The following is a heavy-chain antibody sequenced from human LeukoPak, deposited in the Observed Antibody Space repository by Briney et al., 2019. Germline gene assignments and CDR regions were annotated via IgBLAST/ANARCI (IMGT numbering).Heavy chain of an antibody. Sequence: GGSLRLSCAASGFTFSTDAMDWVRQAPGKGLEGVAVISYDGSNKYYADSVKGRFTISRDNSKNTLYLQMNSLRAEDTAVYYCARDPIYGSGSYQPYWFDPWGQGTLVTVSS. CDR3: ARDPIYGSGSYQPYWFDP. J-gene: IGHJ5*02. V-gene: IGHV3-30*01. CDR1: GFTFSTDA. D-gene: IGHD3-10*01. CDR2: ISYDGSNK.